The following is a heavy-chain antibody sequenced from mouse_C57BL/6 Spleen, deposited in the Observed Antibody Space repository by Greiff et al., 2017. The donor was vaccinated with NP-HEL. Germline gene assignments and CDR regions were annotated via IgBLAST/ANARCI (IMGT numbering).Heavy chain of an antibody. CDR2: IYPGDGDT. D-gene: IGHD4-1*01. Sequence: QVQLQQSGAELVKPGASVKISCKASGYAFSSYWMNWVKQRPGKGLEWIGQIYPGDGDTNYNGKFKGKATLTADKSSSTAYMQLSSLTSEDSAVYFCARRWDEYYAMDYWGQGTSVTVSS. V-gene: IGHV1-80*01. CDR3: ARRWDEYYAMDY. CDR1: GYAFSSYW. J-gene: IGHJ4*01.